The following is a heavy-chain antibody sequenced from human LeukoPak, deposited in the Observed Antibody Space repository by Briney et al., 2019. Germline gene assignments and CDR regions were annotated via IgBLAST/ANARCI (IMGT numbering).Heavy chain of an antibody. D-gene: IGHD3-10*01. J-gene: IGHJ4*02. CDR3: ARDAVAGSGSYYN. CDR1: GFTFSSYS. V-gene: IGHV3-48*01. CDR2: ISSSSSTI. Sequence: PGGSLRLSCAASGFTFSSYSMNWVRQAPGKGLEWVSYISSSSSTIYYADSVKGRFTISRDNAKNSLYLQMNSLRVEDTAVYYCARDAVAGSGSYYNWGQGTLVIVSS.